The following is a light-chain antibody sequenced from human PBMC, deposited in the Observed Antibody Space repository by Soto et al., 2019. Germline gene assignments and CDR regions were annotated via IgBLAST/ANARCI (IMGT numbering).Light chain of an antibody. J-gene: IGKJ4*01. Sequence: EIVMTQSPATLSVSPGERATLSCRASQSVSSNLAWYQQKPGQAPRLLIYGASTRATGIPARFSGSGSGTEFTLTISSLQSEDFAVYYCQQYNLFGGGTKVDIK. CDR3: QQYNL. V-gene: IGKV3-15*01. CDR2: GAS. CDR1: QSVSSN.